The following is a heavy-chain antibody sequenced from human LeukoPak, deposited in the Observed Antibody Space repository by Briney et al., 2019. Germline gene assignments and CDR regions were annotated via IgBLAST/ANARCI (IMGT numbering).Heavy chain of an antibody. CDR2: INWNGGSI. J-gene: IGHJ4*02. CDR1: GFRFDESD. CDR3: ARGGYTSSWDYFDF. Sequence: GGSLRLSCAASGFRFDESDMHWVRQAPGKGPGWVSGINWNGGSIAYANSVRGRFAISRDNANNSLSLQMNSLRVEDTAFYYCARGGYTSSWDYFDFWGQGTLVTVSS. D-gene: IGHD6-13*01. V-gene: IGHV3-9*01.